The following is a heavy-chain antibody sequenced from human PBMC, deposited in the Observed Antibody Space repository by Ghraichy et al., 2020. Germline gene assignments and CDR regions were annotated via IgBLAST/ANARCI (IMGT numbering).Heavy chain of an antibody. CDR3: ARVGRYSSSWNFDY. V-gene: IGHV4-30-2*01. Sequence: SQTLSLTCAVSGGSISSGGYSWSRIRQPPGKGLEWIGYIYHSGSTYYNPSLKSRVTISVDRSKNQFSLKLSSVTAADTAVYYCARVGRYSSSWNFDYWGQGTLVTVSS. CDR1: GGSISSGGYS. J-gene: IGHJ4*02. CDR2: IYHSGST. D-gene: IGHD6-13*01.